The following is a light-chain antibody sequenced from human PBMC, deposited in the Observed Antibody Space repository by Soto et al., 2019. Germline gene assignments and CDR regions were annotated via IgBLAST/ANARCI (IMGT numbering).Light chain of an antibody. CDR1: QSVSSY. CDR3: QQRSNWHPVFT. V-gene: IGKV3-11*01. Sequence: DIVLTQSPATLSLSPGERATLSCRASQSVSSYLAWYQQKPGQDPRLLIYDASNRATGIPARFSGSGSGTDFTLTIISLEPENFAVYYCQQRSNWHPVFTFGPGTKVDIK. CDR2: DAS. J-gene: IGKJ3*01.